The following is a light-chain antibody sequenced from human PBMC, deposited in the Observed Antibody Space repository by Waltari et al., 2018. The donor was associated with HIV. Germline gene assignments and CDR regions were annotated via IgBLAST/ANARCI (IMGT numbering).Light chain of an antibody. V-gene: IGKV3-20*01. Sequence: EIVLTQSPGTLSLSPGERATLSCRASQTVTSNNLAWYQQKPGQAPRLLMDGASIRATGIPDRFSGSVSGTDFTLTINRLEPEDFAVYYCQQYGSSPLTFGAGTKVEIK. CDR2: GAS. J-gene: IGKJ4*01. CDR3: QQYGSSPLT. CDR1: QTVTSNN.